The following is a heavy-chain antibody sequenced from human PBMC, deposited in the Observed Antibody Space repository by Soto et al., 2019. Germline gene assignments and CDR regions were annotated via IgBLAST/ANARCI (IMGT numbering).Heavy chain of an antibody. CDR1: GGSISSYY. Sequence: QVQLQESGPGLVKPSETLSLTCTVSGGSISSYYWSWIRQPPGKGLEWIGYIYYSGSTNYNPSLKRRVTISVDPSKNQFSLKLSSVTAADTAVYYCARALAAAGVGHPTFDPWGQGTLVTVSS. CDR3: ARALAAAGVGHPTFDP. V-gene: IGHV4-59*01. CDR2: IYYSGST. J-gene: IGHJ5*02. D-gene: IGHD6-13*01.